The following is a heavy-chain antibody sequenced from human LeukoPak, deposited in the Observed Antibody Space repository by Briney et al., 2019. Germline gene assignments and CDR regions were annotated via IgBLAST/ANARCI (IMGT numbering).Heavy chain of an antibody. V-gene: IGHV3-21*01. J-gene: IGHJ4*02. CDR2: ISSSSSYI. CDR1: GFTFSSYA. CDR3: ARAYFSGPALGYYFDY. Sequence: GGSLRLSCAASGFTFSSYAMNWVRQAPGKGLEWVSSISSSSSYIYYADSVKGRFTISRDNAKNSLYLQMNSLRAEDTAVYYCARAYFSGPALGYYFDYWGQGTLVTVSS. D-gene: IGHD3-3*01.